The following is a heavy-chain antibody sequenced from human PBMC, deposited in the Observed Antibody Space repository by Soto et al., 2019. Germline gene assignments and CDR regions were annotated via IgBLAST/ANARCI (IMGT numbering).Heavy chain of an antibody. J-gene: IGHJ3*02. CDR3: VRDDKWAFDI. D-gene: IGHD1-26*01. Sequence: EAHLVESGGGLVQPGRSRRLSCAASGFTFSSYAFNWARQAPGKGLEWISYISVGGGSIFYADSVKGRFTISRDDAQNSLYLQMNTLGDEDTAIYFCVRDDKWAFDIWGQGTTVIVSS. V-gene: IGHV3-48*02. CDR1: GFTFSSYA. CDR2: ISVGGGSI.